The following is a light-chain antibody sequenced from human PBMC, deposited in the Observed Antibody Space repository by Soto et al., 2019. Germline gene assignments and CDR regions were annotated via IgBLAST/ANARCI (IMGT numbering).Light chain of an antibody. CDR1: QSVSSY. CDR3: QQYSNYFWT. Sequence: EIVLTQSPATLSLSPGERAALSFRASQSVSSYLAWYQQKPGQAPRLLIYDASNRATGIPARFSGSGSGTEFTLTISSLQPDDFATYYCQQYSNYFWTFGQGTKVDIK. J-gene: IGKJ1*01. CDR2: DAS. V-gene: IGKV3-11*01.